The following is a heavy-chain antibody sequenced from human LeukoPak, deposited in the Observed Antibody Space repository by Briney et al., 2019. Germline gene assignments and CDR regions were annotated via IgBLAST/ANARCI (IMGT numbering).Heavy chain of an antibody. Sequence: GGSLRLSCAASGFTFSSYAMSWVRQAPGKGLEWVSAISGSSSYIYYADSVKGRYTISRDNAKNSLYLQMNSLRAEDTAVYYCARDSRDSSGWSFDYWGQGTLVTVSS. V-gene: IGHV3-21*01. CDR1: GFTFSSYA. D-gene: IGHD6-19*01. CDR3: ARDSRDSSGWSFDY. CDR2: ISGSSSYI. J-gene: IGHJ4*02.